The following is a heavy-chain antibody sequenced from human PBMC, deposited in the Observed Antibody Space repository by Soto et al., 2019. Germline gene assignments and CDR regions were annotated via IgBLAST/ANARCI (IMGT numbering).Heavy chain of an antibody. CDR2: IYYSGRT. V-gene: IGHV4-59*01. D-gene: IGHD3-16*01. Sequence: QVQLQESGPGLVKPSETLSLTCSISGGSISDYHWNWIRQPPGKGLEWIGYIYYSGRTNYNLSLKSRLTISLGTSTRQFSLRLRSVTAADTAVYYCARMRGLGEISPYLDYWGQGALVTVSS. J-gene: IGHJ4*02. CDR1: GGSISDYH. CDR3: ARMRGLGEISPYLDY.